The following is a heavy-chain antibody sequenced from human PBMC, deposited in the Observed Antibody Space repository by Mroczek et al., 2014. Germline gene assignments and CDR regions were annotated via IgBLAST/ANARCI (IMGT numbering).Heavy chain of an antibody. Sequence: VQLVESGAEVKKPGASVKVSCKASGYTFTGYYMHWVRQAPGQGLEWMGWINPNSGGTNYAQKFQGRVTMTRDTSISTAYMELSRLRSDDTAVYYCARDPATTVTMYYFDYWGQGTLVTVSS. CDR1: GYTFTGYY. D-gene: IGHD4-17*01. CDR2: INPNSGGT. CDR3: ARDPATTVTMYYFDY. J-gene: IGHJ4*02. V-gene: IGHV1-2*02.